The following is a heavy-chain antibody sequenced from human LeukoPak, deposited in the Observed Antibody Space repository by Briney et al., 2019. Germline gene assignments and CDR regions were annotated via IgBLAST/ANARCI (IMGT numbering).Heavy chain of an antibody. V-gene: IGHV4-31*03. J-gene: IGHJ6*04. CDR2: IYYSGST. Sequence: PSQTLSLTCTVSGGSISSGGYYWSWIRPHPGKGLEWIGYIYYSGSTYYNPSLKSRVTISVDTSKNQFSLKLSSVTAAATAVYYCAGVVVPAAMNTQYYGMDVWGKGTTVTVSS. CDR3: AGVVVPAAMNTQYYGMDV. D-gene: IGHD2-2*01. CDR1: GGSISSGGYY.